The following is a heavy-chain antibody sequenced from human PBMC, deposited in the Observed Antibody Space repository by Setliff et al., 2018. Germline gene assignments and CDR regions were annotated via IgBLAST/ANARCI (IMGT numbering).Heavy chain of an antibody. CDR2: IYPGDSDT. CDR3: ARRAVTAEYFQH. CDR1: GYSFTTYW. J-gene: IGHJ1*01. V-gene: IGHV5-51*01. D-gene: IGHD4-17*01. Sequence: PGESLKISCKGSGYSFTTYWIGWVRQMPGKGLEWMGIIYPGDSDTRYSPSFQGQVTISADKSISTAYLQLSSLKASDTAIYYCARRAVTAEYFQHWGHGTLVTSP.